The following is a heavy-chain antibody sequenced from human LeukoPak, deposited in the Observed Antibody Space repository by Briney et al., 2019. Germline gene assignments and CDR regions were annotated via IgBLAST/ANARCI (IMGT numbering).Heavy chain of an antibody. CDR2: IHSGGAT. J-gene: IGHJ3*01. CDR3: ARGYDFWSGSSSGVFDV. Sequence: LPGGSLRLSCEVSGFSVGTDYMTWIRQAPGKGLVWVSVIHSGGATFYADSVKGRLTISRDTSKNTLSLQMNNLRAEDTGVYYCARGYDFWSGSSSGVFDVWGQGTMVIVSS. D-gene: IGHD3-3*01. CDR1: GFSVGTDY. V-gene: IGHV3-53*01.